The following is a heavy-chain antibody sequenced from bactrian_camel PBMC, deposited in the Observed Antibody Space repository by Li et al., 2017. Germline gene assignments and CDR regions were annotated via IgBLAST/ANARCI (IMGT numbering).Heavy chain of an antibody. CDR3: AAGWSYGVGTLLRRHYNY. D-gene: IGHD5*01. Sequence: VQLVESGGGSVQAGGSLRLSCEVSGSIDGTNCIGWFRQYPGKEREGVAAIVTLGGTKYYDDSVTGRFTISQDNAKKTTYLQMDHLKTEDTAIYYCAAGWSYGVGTLLRRHYNYWGQGTQVTVS. CDR1: GSIDGTNC. J-gene: IGHJ4*01. CDR2: IVTLGGTK. V-gene: IGHV3S54*01.